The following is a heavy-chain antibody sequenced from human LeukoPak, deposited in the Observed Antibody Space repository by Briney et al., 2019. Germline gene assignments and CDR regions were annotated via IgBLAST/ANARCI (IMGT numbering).Heavy chain of an antibody. V-gene: IGHV1-18*01. Sequence: ALLKLSCATSGASVAKSVFHWGRLFPGQGLTWMGSISGKNGYTRYAQKFEGRVTMTTDTSSTTVYLELRSLTSDDTAVYYCAREKLWFGDFPFDDWGQGTLVPVPS. CDR2: ISGKNGYT. D-gene: IGHD3-10*01. CDR1: GASVAKSV. CDR3: AREKLWFGDFPFDD. J-gene: IGHJ4*02.